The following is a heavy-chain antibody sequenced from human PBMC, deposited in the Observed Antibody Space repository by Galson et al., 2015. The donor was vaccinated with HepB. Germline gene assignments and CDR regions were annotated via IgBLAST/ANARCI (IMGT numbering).Heavy chain of an antibody. D-gene: IGHD4-17*01. CDR2: ISYDGGNE. Sequence: SLRLSCAASGFTFSNYAMHWVRQAPGKGLEWVAVISYDGGNEYYADSVKGRFTISRDNSKNTLYLQTNSLRAEDTAVYYCAKVEWGGTVTTSQWLDYWGQGTLVTVSS. V-gene: IGHV3-30*18. CDR3: AKVEWGGTVTTSQWLDY. CDR1: GFTFSNYA. J-gene: IGHJ4*02.